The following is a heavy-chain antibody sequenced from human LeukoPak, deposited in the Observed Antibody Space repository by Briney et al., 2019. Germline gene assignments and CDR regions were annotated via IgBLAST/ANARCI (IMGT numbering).Heavy chain of an antibody. V-gene: IGHV4-34*01. CDR1: GGSFSGYY. CDR2: INHSGST. Sequence: PSETLSLTCAVYGGSFSGYYWSWIRQPPGKGLEWIGEINHSGSTNYNPSLKSRVTISVDTSKNQFSLKLSSVAAAGTAVYYCARGPLTYSSGWYVSYYYMDVWGKGTTVTVSS. D-gene: IGHD6-19*01. J-gene: IGHJ6*03. CDR3: ARGPLTYSSGWYVSYYYMDV.